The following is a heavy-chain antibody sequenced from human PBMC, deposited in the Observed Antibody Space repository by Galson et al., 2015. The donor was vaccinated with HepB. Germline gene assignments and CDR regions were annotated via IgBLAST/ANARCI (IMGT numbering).Heavy chain of an antibody. CDR2: IDPSDSYT. J-gene: IGHJ4*02. CDR1: GYSFTSYW. D-gene: IGHD3-10*01. Sequence: QSGAEVKKPGESLRISCKGSGYSFTSYWISWARQMPGKGLEWMGRIDPSDSYTNYSPSFQGHVTISADKSISTAYLQWSSLKASDTAMYYCARRRYYGSGSYQSFSYFDYWGQGTLVTVSS. CDR3: ARRRYYGSGSYQSFSYFDY. V-gene: IGHV5-10-1*01.